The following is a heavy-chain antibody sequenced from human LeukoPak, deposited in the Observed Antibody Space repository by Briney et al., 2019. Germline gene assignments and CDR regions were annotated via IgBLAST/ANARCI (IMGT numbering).Heavy chain of an antibody. D-gene: IGHD6-19*01. CDR3: ARGISYSSGWFYFDY. J-gene: IGHJ4*02. CDR1: GFIFNSYV. Sequence: GGSLRLSCAASGFIFNSYVMTWVRQAPGKGLEWVSGISGSAGDTYYADSVKGRFTISRDNSKNTLYLQMNSLRVEDTAVYHCARGISYSSGWFYFDYWGQGMLVTVSS. CDR2: ISGSAGDT. V-gene: IGHV3-23*01.